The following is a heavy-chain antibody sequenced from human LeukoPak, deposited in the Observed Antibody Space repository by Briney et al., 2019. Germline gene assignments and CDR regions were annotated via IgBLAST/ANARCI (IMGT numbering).Heavy chain of an antibody. V-gene: IGHV3-30*04. D-gene: IGHD3-3*01. J-gene: IGHJ4*02. CDR3: ARDPSYYTGGYFDY. Sequence: GGSLRLSCAASGFTFSSYAMHWGRQAPGKGLEWVAVISYDGSNKYYADSVKGRFTISRDNSKNTLYLQMKSLRAEDTAVYYCARDPSYYTGGYFDYWGQGTLVTVSS. CDR2: ISYDGSNK. CDR1: GFTFSSYA.